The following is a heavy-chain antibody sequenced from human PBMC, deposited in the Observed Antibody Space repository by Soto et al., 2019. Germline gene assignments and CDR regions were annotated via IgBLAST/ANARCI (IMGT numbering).Heavy chain of an antibody. Sequence: QVQLQESGPGLVKPSQTLSLTCTVSGGSISSGDYYWSWIRQPPGKGLEWIGYIYYSGSTYYNPPLSSRVSISVDTSKNQFSLKLSSVTAADTAVYYCASHDYAHYGMDVWGQGTTVTVSS. CDR2: IYYSGST. CDR1: GGSISSGDYY. J-gene: IGHJ6*02. D-gene: IGHD3-16*01. V-gene: IGHV4-30-4*01. CDR3: ASHDYAHYGMDV.